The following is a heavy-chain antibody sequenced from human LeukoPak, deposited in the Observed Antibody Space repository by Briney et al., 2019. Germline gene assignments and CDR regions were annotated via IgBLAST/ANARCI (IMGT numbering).Heavy chain of an antibody. Sequence: GGSLRLSCAASGFTFDDYGMSWVRQAPGKGLEWVSGINWNGGSTGYADSVKGRFTISRDISKNTVYLQMNSLRAEDTAVYYCARAGIASAGTMSYYYMDVWGKGTTVTISS. J-gene: IGHJ6*03. D-gene: IGHD6-13*01. CDR2: INWNGGST. CDR1: GFTFDDYG. V-gene: IGHV3-20*04. CDR3: ARAGIASAGTMSYYYMDV.